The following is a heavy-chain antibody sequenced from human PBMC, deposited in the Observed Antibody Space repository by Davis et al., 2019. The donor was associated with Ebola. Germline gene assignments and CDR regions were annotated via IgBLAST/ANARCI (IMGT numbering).Heavy chain of an antibody. V-gene: IGHV4-30-2*01. CDR2: VYHDGRT. D-gene: IGHD5-12*01. CDR1: GGSISSVNYS. CDR3: ARVTGRYSAFDGNLYDFFGMDV. J-gene: IGHJ6*02. Sequence: MPSETLSLTCAVSGGSISSVNYSWSWIRQPPGKGLEWIGYVYHDGRTTYNPSLQSRVFISVDRSENQFSLNVISVTAADTAVYYCARVTGRYSAFDGNLYDFFGMDVWGQGTPVSVSS.